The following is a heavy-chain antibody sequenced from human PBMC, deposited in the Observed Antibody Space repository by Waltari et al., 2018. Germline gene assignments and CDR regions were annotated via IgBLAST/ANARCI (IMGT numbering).Heavy chain of an antibody. CDR3: AGAFGDDSGYEVGY. CDR2: INHSGST. CDR1: GGSFSGYY. Sequence: QVQLQQWGAGLLKPSETLSLTCAVYGGSFSGYYWSWIRQPPGKGLEWIGEINHSGSTNYNPSLKSRVTISVDTSKNQFSLKLSSVTAADTAVYYCAGAFGDDSGYEVGYWGQGTLVTVSS. D-gene: IGHD5-12*01. V-gene: IGHV4-34*01. J-gene: IGHJ4*02.